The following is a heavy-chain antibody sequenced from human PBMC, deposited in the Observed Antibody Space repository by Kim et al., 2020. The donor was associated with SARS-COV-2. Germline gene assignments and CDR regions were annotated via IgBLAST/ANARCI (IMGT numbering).Heavy chain of an antibody. CDR1: GYTFTSYG. Sequence: ASVKVSCKASGYTFTSYGISWVRQAPGQGLEWMGWISAYNGNTNYAQKLQGRVTMTTDTSTSTAYMELRSLRSDDTAVYYCARGDILTGYYRYYYYGMDVWGQGTTVTVSS. J-gene: IGHJ6*02. V-gene: IGHV1-18*01. CDR3: ARGDILTGYYRYYYYGMDV. CDR2: ISAYNGNT. D-gene: IGHD3-9*01.